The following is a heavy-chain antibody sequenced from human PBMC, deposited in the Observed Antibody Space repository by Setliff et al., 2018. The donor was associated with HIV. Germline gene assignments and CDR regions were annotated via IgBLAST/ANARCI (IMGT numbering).Heavy chain of an antibody. CDR2: IFPGDSET. CDR1: GYNFRKYW. J-gene: IGHJ4*02. D-gene: IGHD5-12*01. V-gene: IGHV5-51*01. CDR3: ARLPGTWLQSLWERAPYYFDY. Sequence: PGESLKISCKGSGYNFRKYWIAWVRQMPGKGLEWMGIIFPGDSETTYRPSFQGQVTISIDKSVSTAYLQWSSLKASDTAIYYCARLPGTWLQSLWERAPYYFDYWGPGTLVTVSS.